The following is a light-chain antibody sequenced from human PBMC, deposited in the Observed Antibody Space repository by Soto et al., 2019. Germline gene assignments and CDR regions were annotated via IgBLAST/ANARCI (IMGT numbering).Light chain of an antibody. V-gene: IGKV3-15*01. Sequence: EIVMTQSPATLSVSPGERATLSCRASQSVSSNLAWYQQKPGQAPRLLIYGASGRATGIPARFSGSGSGTEFTLTISSLQSEDFAVYYCHHRSNWPPTETFGPGTKVDLK. CDR1: QSVSSN. CDR2: GAS. CDR3: HHRSNWPPTET. J-gene: IGKJ3*01.